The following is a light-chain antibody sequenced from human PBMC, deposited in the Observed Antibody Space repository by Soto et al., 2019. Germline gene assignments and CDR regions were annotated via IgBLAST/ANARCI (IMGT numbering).Light chain of an antibody. J-gene: IGKJ1*01. CDR2: GAS. V-gene: IGKV3-15*01. Sequence: EIVLTHSPATLSLSPGEIATLSCRASQSVSSYLAWYQQKPGQSPRLLIYGASTRATGIPVRFSGSGSGTEFTLTISSLQSEDFAVYYCHQYNYWPTFGQGTKVDIK. CDR3: HQYNYWPT. CDR1: QSVSSY.